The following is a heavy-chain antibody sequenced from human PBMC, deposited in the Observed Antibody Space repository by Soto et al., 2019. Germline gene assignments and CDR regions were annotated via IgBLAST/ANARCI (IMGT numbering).Heavy chain of an antibody. CDR1: GGSISSYY. CDR3: ARAQNVDTAMVSSFDY. J-gene: IGHJ4*02. D-gene: IGHD5-18*01. Sequence: PSETLSLTCTVSGGSISSYYWSLIRQPPGKGLEWIGYIYYSGSTNYNPSLKSRVTISVDTSKNQFSLKLSSVTAADTAVYYCARAQNVDTAMVSSFDYWGQGTLVTVSS. V-gene: IGHV4-59*01. CDR2: IYYSGST.